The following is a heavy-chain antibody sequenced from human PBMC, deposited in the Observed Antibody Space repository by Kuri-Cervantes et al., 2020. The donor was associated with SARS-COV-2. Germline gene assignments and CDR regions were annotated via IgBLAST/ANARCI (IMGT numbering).Heavy chain of an antibody. D-gene: IGHD3-10*01. V-gene: IGHV3-23*01. Sequence: GESLKISCAASGFTFSSYAMSWVRQAPGKGLEWVSAISGSGGSTCYADSVKGRFTISRDNSKNTLYLQMNSLRAEDTAVYYCAKTTMVQGVIISGWIDYWGQGTLVTVSS. CDR3: AKTTMVQGVIISGWIDY. CDR2: ISGSGGST. CDR1: GFTFSSYA. J-gene: IGHJ4*02.